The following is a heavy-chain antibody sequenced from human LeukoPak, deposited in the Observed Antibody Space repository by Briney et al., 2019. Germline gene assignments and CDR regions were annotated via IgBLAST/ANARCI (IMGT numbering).Heavy chain of an antibody. CDR3: ARDPTIVPAAMRGHYYYYYGMDV. D-gene: IGHD2-2*01. J-gene: IGHJ6*02. CDR2: IYYSGST. V-gene: IGHV4-59*01. CDR1: GGSISSYY. Sequence: ETLSLTCTVSGGSISSYYWSWIRQPPGKGLEWIGYIYYSGSTNYNPSLKSRVTISVDTSKNKFSLKLSSVTAADTAVYYCARDPTIVPAAMRGHYYYYYGMDVWGQGTTVTVSS.